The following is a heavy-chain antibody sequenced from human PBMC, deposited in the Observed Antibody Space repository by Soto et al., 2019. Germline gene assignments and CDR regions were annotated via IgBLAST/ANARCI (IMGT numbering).Heavy chain of an antibody. J-gene: IGHJ3*02. V-gene: IGHV4-34*01. CDR3: ARHGNYGDYVDAFDI. D-gene: IGHD4-17*01. CDR2: INHSGST. Sequence: SETLSLTCAVYGGSFSGYYWSWIRQPPGKGLEWIGEINHSGSTNYNPSLKSRVTISVDTSKNQFSLKLSSVTAAGTAVYYCARHGNYGDYVDAFDIWGQGTMVTVSS. CDR1: GGSFSGYY.